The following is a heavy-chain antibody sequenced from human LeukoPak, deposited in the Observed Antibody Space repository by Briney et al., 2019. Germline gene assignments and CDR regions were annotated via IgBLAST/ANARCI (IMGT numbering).Heavy chain of an antibody. CDR2: ISGSGGST. CDR1: GFTFSSYA. J-gene: IGHJ4*02. D-gene: IGHD3-9*01. V-gene: IGHV3-23*01. CDR3: AKDRGTTKYYDILTGSLN. Sequence: GGSLRLSCAASGFTFSSYAMSRVRPAPGKGREWVSAISGSGGSTYYADSVKGRFTISRDNSKNTLYLQMNSLRAEDTAVYYCAKDRGTTKYYDILTGSLNWGQGTLVTVSS.